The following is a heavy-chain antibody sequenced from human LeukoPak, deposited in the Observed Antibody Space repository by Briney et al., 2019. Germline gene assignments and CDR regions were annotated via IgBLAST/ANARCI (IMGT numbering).Heavy chain of an antibody. CDR2: INHSGST. J-gene: IGHJ5*02. D-gene: IGHD1-14*01. CDR1: GGSFSGYY. V-gene: IGHV4-34*01. CDR3: ARGVAGPPRSLPGNWFDP. Sequence: SETLSLTCAVYGGSFSGYYWSWIRQPPGKGLEWIGEINHSGSTNYNPSLKSRVTISVDTSKNQFSLKLSSVTAADTAVYYCARGVAGPPRSLPGNWFDPWGQGTLVTVS.